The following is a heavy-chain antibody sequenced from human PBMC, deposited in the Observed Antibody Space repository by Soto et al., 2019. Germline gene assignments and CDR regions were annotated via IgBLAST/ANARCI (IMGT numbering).Heavy chain of an antibody. CDR3: ATSNLRNKYYYYGMDV. J-gene: IGHJ6*02. CDR2: INPNSGGT. Sequence: QVQLVQSGAEVKKPGASVKVSCKASGYTFTGYYMHWVRQAPGQGLEWMGWINPNSGGTNYAQKFQGWVTMTRDTSLSTAYMELSRLRSDDTAVYYCATSNLRNKYYYYGMDVWGQGTTVTVSS. CDR1: GYTFTGYY. D-gene: IGHD1-7*01. V-gene: IGHV1-2*04.